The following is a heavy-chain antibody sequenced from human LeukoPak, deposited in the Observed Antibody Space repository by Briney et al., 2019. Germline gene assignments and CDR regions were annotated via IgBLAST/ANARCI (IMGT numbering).Heavy chain of an antibody. D-gene: IGHD1-26*01. CDR1: GGSFSGYY. Sequence: PSETLSLTYAVYGGSFSGYYWSWIRQPPGKGLEWIGEINHSGSTNYNPSLKSRVTISVDTSKNQFSLKLSSVTAADTAVYYCARARPWWELLCWFDPWGQGTLVTVSS. CDR2: INHSGST. J-gene: IGHJ5*02. V-gene: IGHV4-34*01. CDR3: ARARPWWELLCWFDP.